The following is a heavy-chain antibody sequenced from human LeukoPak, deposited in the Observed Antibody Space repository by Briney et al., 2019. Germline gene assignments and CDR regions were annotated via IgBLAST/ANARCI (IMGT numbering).Heavy chain of an antibody. J-gene: IGHJ4*02. Sequence: IYYSGSTYYNPSLKSRVTISVDTSKNQFSLKLSSVTAADTAVYYCARQWAGRTDLYFDYWGQGTLVTVSS. CDR2: IYYSGST. CDR3: ARQWAGRTDLYFDY. V-gene: IGHV4-39*01. D-gene: IGHD1-14*01.